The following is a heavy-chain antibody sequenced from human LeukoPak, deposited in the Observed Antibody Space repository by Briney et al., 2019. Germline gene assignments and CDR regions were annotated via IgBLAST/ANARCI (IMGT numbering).Heavy chain of an antibody. CDR2: IYYSGST. D-gene: IGHD3-10*01. V-gene: IGHV4-61*08. CDR1: GGSISSGDYY. Sequence: SQTLSLTCTVSGGSISSGDYYWSWIRQPPGKGLEWIGYIYYSGSTNYNPSLKSRVTISVDTSKNQFSLKLSSVTAADTAVYYCARTMVRGVQYYFDYWGQGTLVTVSS. J-gene: IGHJ4*02. CDR3: ARTMVRGVQYYFDY.